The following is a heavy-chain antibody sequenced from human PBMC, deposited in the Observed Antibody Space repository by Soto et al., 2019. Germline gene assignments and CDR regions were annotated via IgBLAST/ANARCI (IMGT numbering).Heavy chain of an antibody. V-gene: IGHV3-11*01. CDR1: GFTFSDYY. J-gene: IGHJ5*02. Sequence: QVQLVESGGGLVKPGGSLRLSCAASGFTFSDYYMSWIRQAPGKGLEWVSYISSSGSTIYYADSVKGRFTISRDNAKNSLYLQMNSLKAEDTAVYYCAIDPRWVRGPRSANEVPFDPWGQGTLLTVSS. CDR3: AIDPRWVRGPRSANEVPFDP. D-gene: IGHD3-10*01. CDR2: ISSSGSTI.